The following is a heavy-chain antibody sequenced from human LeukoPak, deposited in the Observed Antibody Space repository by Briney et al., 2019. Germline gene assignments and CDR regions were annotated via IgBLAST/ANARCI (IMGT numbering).Heavy chain of an antibody. Sequence: SETLSLTCTVSGGSISSYYWSWIRQPPGKGLEWIGYIYYSGSTNYNPSLKSRVTISVDTSKNQFSLKLSSVTAADTAVYYCARSSYSSSSSVWGQGTMVTVSS. CDR3: ARSSYSSSSSV. V-gene: IGHV4-59*01. CDR2: IYYSGST. CDR1: GGSISSYY. D-gene: IGHD6-6*01. J-gene: IGHJ3*01.